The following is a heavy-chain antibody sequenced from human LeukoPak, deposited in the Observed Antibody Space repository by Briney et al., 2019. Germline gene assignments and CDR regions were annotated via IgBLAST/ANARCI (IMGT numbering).Heavy chain of an antibody. D-gene: IGHD6-13*01. CDR2: ISSDGINK. V-gene: IGHV3-30*18. CDR3: AKLLTAAGRVTDY. Sequence: PGGSLRLSCAASGFTFSSYGMHWVRQAPGKGLEWVALISSDGINKYYADSVKDRFTISRDNSKNTLYLQMNSLRIEDTAVYYCAKLLTAAGRVTDYWGQGTLVTVSS. J-gene: IGHJ4*02. CDR1: GFTFSSYG.